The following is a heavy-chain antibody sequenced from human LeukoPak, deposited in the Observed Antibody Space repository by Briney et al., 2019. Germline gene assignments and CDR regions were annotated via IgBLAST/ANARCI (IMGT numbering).Heavy chain of an antibody. CDR2: IYYSGST. CDR3: AREGGYFDY. CDR1: GGSISSNSYY. J-gene: IGHJ4*02. Sequence: SETLSLTCTVSGGSISSNSYYWGWIPQPPGKGLEWIGSIYYSGSTYYNPSLKSRVTISVDTSKNQFSLKLSSVTAADTAVYYCAREGGYFDYWGQGTLVTVSS. V-gene: IGHV4-39*02. D-gene: IGHD1-26*01.